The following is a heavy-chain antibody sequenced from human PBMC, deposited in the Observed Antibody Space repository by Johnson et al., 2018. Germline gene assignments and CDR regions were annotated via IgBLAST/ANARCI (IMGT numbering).Heavy chain of an antibody. Sequence: QVQLVQSGAEVKKPGSSVKVSCKASGGTFSSYAISWVRQAPGQGLEWMGGIIPIFGTANYAQKFQGRVTITADKSTSTAYMGLSSLRSEDPAVYYRARDHDGGRPSYYYYYLDVWGKGTTVTVSS. CDR2: IIPIFGTA. D-gene: IGHD3-10*01. J-gene: IGHJ6*03. CDR1: GGTFSSYA. V-gene: IGHV1-69*06. CDR3: ARDHDGGRPSYYYYYLDV.